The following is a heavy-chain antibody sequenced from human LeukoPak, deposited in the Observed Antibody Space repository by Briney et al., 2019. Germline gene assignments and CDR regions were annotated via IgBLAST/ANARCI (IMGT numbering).Heavy chain of an antibody. CDR1: GFTFSNYS. Sequence: PGGSLRLSCAASGFTFSNYSMNWVRQAPGKGLEWVSSISSSSIYIYYADSVKGRFTISRDNSKNTLYLQMNSLRAEDTAVYYCASSGEYGSGSSSNLVDYWGQGTLVTVSS. CDR2: ISSSSIYI. D-gene: IGHD3-10*01. J-gene: IGHJ4*02. CDR3: ASSGEYGSGSSSNLVDY. V-gene: IGHV3-21*04.